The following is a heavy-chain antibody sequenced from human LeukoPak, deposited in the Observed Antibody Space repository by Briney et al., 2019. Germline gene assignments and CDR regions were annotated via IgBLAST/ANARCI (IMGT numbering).Heavy chain of an antibody. J-gene: IGHJ4*02. CDR1: GGSICSYY. Sequence: SETLSLTCTVSGGSICSYYWSWIRQPPGKGLEWIGYIYYSGSTNYNPSLKSRVTISVDTSKNQFSLKLSSVTAADTAVYYCARGRTTYYFDYWGQGTLVTVSS. V-gene: IGHV4-59*01. CDR2: IYYSGST. CDR3: ARGRTTYYFDY. D-gene: IGHD1-14*01.